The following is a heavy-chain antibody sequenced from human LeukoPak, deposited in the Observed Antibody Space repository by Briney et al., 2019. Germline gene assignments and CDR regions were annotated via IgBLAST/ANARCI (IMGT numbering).Heavy chain of an antibody. V-gene: IGHV3-66*01. D-gene: IGHD3-10*01. Sequence: PGGSLRLSCAASGFSVRNSYMSWVRQAPGKGLEWVCLIYRGGSTYYADTVKGRFTISRDSSKNTLFLQMNSLRAADTAVYYCARERGHIDTDGSDIHTDAFDIWGQGTMVTVSS. CDR1: GFSVRNSY. CDR3: ARERGHIDTDGSDIHTDAFDI. CDR2: IYRGGST. J-gene: IGHJ3*02.